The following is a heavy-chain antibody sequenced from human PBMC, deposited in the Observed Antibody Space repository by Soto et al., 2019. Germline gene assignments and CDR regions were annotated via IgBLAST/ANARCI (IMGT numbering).Heavy chain of an antibody. V-gene: IGHV4-34*01. CDR2: INHSGTI. D-gene: IGHD2-21*02. CDR1: GGSFSGYY. J-gene: IGHJ6*02. Sequence: KTSETLSLTCAVYGGSFSGYYWTWIRQPPGKGLEWIGEINHSGTINFNPSLKSRLTISLHTSKKHFSLKLSSVTDADTAAYYCARADRTLVTSYSLDVWGQGTTVTVSS. CDR3: ARADRTLVTSYSLDV.